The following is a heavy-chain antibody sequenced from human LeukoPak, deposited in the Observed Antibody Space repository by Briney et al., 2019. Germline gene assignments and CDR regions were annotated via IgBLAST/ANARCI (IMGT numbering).Heavy chain of an antibody. CDR3: AREKDDHGDPGPLDA. Sequence: GGSLRLSCAASGFTFSSYSMNWVRQAPGKGLEWVSSISSSSSYIYYADSVKGRFTISRDNAKNSLYLQMNSLRAEDTALYYCAREKDDHGDPGPLDAWGQGDLVTVSS. V-gene: IGHV3-21*04. CDR1: GFTFSSYS. J-gene: IGHJ5*02. CDR2: ISSSSSYI. D-gene: IGHD4-17*01.